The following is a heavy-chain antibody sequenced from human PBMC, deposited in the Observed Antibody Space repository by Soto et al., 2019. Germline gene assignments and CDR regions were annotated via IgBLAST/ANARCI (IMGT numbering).Heavy chain of an antibody. CDR3: ARAPGSSGSYYYYYGMDV. D-gene: IGHD3-10*01. CDR1: GGTFSSYA. Sequence: QVQLVQSGAEVKKPGSSVKVSCKASGGTFSSYAISWVRQAPGQGLEWMGGIIPIFGTANYAQKFQGRVTITADKSTSTAYMALSSLRSEDTAVYYCARAPGSSGSYYYYYGMDVWGQGTTVTVSS. J-gene: IGHJ6*02. CDR2: IIPIFGTA. V-gene: IGHV1-69*06.